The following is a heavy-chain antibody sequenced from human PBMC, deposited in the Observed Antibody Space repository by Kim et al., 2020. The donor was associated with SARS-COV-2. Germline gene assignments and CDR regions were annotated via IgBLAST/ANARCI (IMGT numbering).Heavy chain of an antibody. V-gene: IGHV1-18*01. CDR3: ARGQLGGIIAAAVNFDY. J-gene: IGHJ4*02. CDR2: ISAYNGNT. CDR1: GYTFTSYG. Sequence: ASVKVSCKASGYTFTSYGISWVRQAPGQGLEWMGWISAYNGNTNYAQKLQGRVTMTTDTSTSTAYMELRSLRSDDTAVYYCARGQLGGIIAAAVNFDYWGQGTLVTVSS. D-gene: IGHD6-13*01.